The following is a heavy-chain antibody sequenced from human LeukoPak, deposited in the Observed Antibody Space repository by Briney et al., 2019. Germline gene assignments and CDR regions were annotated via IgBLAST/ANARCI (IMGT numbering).Heavy chain of an antibody. J-gene: IGHJ4*02. CDR3: AKDPYYYDSSTSDY. Sequence: EPGGSLRLXCAASGFTFSSYAMSWVRQAPGKGLEWVSSIISSGGNTHYADSVKGRFTISRDNSKNTLYLQMNSLRAEDTAVYYCAKDPYYYDSSTSDYWGQGTLVTVSS. V-gene: IGHV3-23*01. CDR2: IISSGGNT. D-gene: IGHD3-22*01. CDR1: GFTFSSYA.